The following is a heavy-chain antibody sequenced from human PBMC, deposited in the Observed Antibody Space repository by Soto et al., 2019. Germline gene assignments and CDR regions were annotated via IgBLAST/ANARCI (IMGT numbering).Heavy chain of an antibody. V-gene: IGHV3-23*01. D-gene: IGHD6-19*01. Sequence: EVQLLESGGGLVQPGGSLRLSCAASGFTFSSYAMSWVRQAPGKGLEWVSAISGSGGTTYYADSVKGRFTFSRDNSKNPLFLHMNSLSTEDPAVYYCAKTANGWFRAFDIWGQGTMVTVSS. CDR2: ISGSGGTT. CDR3: AKTANGWFRAFDI. J-gene: IGHJ3*02. CDR1: GFTFSSYA.